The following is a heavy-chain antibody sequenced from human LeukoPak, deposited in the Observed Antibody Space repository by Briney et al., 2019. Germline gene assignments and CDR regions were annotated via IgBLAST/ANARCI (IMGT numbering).Heavy chain of an antibody. CDR1: GYNFSNYW. CDR3: ARRRPNPHYSFYYGMDA. CDR2: IYPGDSDT. D-gene: IGHD2-8*01. J-gene: IGHJ6*02. V-gene: IGHV5-51*01. Sequence: GESLKISCQGSGYNFSNYWIGWVRQMPGKGLEWMGIIYPGDSDTRYSPSFQGQVTISADKSVSTAYLQWSSLKASDTAMYSCARRRPNPHYSFYYGMDAWGQGTPVTVSS.